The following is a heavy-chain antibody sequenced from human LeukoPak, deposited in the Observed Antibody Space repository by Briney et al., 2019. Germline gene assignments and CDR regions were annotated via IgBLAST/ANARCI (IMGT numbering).Heavy chain of an antibody. CDR2: IYSSGST. D-gene: IGHD4-17*01. V-gene: IGHV4-59*01. CDR3: ARSPDYGSRYYFDY. CDR1: GGSISSYY. Sequence: PSETLSLTCSVSGGSISSYYWSWIRQPPGKGLEWIGYIYSSGSTNYNPSLKSRVTISVDTSKNQFSLKLSSVTAADTAVYYCARSPDYGSRYYFDYWGQGTLVTVSS. J-gene: IGHJ4*02.